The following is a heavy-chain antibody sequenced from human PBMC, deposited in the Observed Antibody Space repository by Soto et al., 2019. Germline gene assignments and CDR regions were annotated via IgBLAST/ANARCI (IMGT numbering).Heavy chain of an antibody. CDR1: GGSISSSNW. J-gene: IGHJ3*02. CDR2: IYHSGST. CDR3: ASSVDSSGWHDAFNI. V-gene: IGHV4-4*02. Sequence: SETLSLTCAVSGGSISSSNWWSWVRQPPGKGLEWIGEIYHSGSTNYNPSLKSRVTISVDKSKNQFSLKLSSVTAADTAVYYCASSVDSSGWHDAFNIWGRGTLVTVSS. D-gene: IGHD6-19*01.